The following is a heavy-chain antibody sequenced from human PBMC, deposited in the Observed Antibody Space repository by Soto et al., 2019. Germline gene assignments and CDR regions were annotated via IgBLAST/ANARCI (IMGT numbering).Heavy chain of an antibody. J-gene: IGHJ4*02. Sequence: GGSLRLSCAASGFTFDDYAMHWVRQAPGKGLEWVSGISWNGGTISYADSVKGRFTISRDNAKNALYLQLNSLRAEDTALYDCAKGNDAGDECYLDYWGQGTPVTVSS. D-gene: IGHD4-17*01. CDR1: GFTFDDYA. V-gene: IGHV3-9*01. CDR2: ISWNGGTI. CDR3: AKGNDAGDECYLDY.